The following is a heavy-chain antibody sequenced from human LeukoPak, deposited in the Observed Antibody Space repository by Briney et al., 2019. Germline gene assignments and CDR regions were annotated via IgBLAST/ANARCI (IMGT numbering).Heavy chain of an antibody. Sequence: ASVKVSCKASGYTFTSYYMHWVRQAPGRGLEWMGIINPSGGSTSYAQKFQGGVTMTRDTSTSTVYMELSSLRSEDTAVYYCARAASGWMATIPYFDYWGQGTLVTVSS. CDR3: ARAASGWMATIPYFDY. CDR1: GYTFTSYY. CDR2: INPSGGST. V-gene: IGHV1-46*01. J-gene: IGHJ4*02. D-gene: IGHD5-24*01.